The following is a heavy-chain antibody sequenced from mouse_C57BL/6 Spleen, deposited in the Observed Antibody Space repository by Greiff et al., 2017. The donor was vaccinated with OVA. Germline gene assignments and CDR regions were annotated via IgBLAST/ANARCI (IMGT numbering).Heavy chain of an antibody. D-gene: IGHD1-1*01. CDR3: ARESYYYGSSYYFDY. J-gene: IGHJ3*01. Sequence: QVQLQQSGAELARPGASVKLSCKASGYTFTSYGISWVKQRTGQGLEWIGEIYPRSGNTYYNEKFKGKATLTADKSSSTAYMELRSLTSEDSAVYFCARESYYYGSSYYFDYWGQGTLVTVSA. V-gene: IGHV1-81*01. CDR1: GYTFTSYG. CDR2: IYPRSGNT.